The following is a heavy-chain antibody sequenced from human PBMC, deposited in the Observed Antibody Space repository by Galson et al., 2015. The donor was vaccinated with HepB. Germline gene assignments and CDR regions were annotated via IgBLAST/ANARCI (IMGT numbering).Heavy chain of an antibody. CDR2: ISGSGGST. D-gene: IGHD1-1*01. CDR3: AKDGQYRPSYSDY. Sequence: SLRLSCAASGFTFSSYAMSWVRQAPGKGLEWVSAISGSGGSTYYADSVKGRFTISRDNSKNTLYLQMNSLRAEDTAVYYCAKDGQYRPSYSDYWGQGTLGTVSP. V-gene: IGHV3-23*01. J-gene: IGHJ4*02. CDR1: GFTFSSYA.